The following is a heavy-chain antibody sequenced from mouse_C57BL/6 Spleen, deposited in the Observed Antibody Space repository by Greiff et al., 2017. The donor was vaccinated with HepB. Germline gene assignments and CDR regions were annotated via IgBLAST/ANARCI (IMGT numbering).Heavy chain of an antibody. CDR1: GYTFTDYY. Sequence: EVQLQQSGPVLVKPGASVKMSCKASGYTFTDYYMNWVKQSHGKSLEWIGVINPYNGGTSYNQKFKGKATLTVDKSSSTAYMELNSLTSEDSAVYYCARRGYGSIYAMDYWGQGTSVTVSS. CDR3: ARRGYGSIYAMDY. CDR2: INPYNGGT. J-gene: IGHJ4*01. D-gene: IGHD1-1*01. V-gene: IGHV1-19*01.